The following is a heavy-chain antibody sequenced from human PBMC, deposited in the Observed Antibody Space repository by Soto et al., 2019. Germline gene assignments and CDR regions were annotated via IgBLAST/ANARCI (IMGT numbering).Heavy chain of an antibody. CDR3: AKRRGAGGHFDY. Sequence: DVPLLESGGGLVQPEGSLRLSCAASGFTFSSYAMGWVRQGPGKGLEWVAVVSIGGSTHYADSVRGRFTISRDNSKNPLSLQMNSLSAEDTAVHFCAKRRGAGGHFDYWGQGALVTVSS. CDR1: GFTFSSYA. D-gene: IGHD2-15*01. CDR2: VSIGGST. V-gene: IGHV3-23*01. J-gene: IGHJ4*02.